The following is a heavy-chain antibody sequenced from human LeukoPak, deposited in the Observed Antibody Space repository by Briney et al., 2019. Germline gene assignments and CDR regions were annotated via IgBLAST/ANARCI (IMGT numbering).Heavy chain of an antibody. J-gene: IGHJ4*02. CDR3: TWMTTATTLGY. CDR2: IWYDGSNK. CDR1: GFTFSSYG. V-gene: IGHV3-33*01. D-gene: IGHD4-11*01. Sequence: GGSLRLSCAASGFTFSSYGMHWVRQAPGKGLEWVAVIWYDGSNKYYADSVKGRFTISRDNSKNTLYLQMNSLRAEDTAVYYCTWMTTATTLGYWGQGTLVTVSS.